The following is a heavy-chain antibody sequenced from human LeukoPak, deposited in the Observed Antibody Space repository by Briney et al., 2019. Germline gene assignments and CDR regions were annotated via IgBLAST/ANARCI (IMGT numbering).Heavy chain of an antibody. V-gene: IGHV3-53*01. J-gene: IGHJ4*02. CDR3: ARDLYGYDSSGSSPLFDY. D-gene: IGHD3-22*01. CDR2: IYSGGST. CDR1: GFTVSSNY. Sequence: GGSLRLSCAASGFTVSSNYMSWVRQAPGKGLEWVSVIYSGGSTYYADSVKGRFSISRDNAKNSLYLQMNRLRAEDTAVYYCARDLYGYDSSGSSPLFDYWGQGTLVTVSS.